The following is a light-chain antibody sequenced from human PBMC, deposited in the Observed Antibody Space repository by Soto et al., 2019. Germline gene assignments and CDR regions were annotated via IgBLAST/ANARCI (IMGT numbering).Light chain of an antibody. CDR3: QQYENYWT. CDR2: DAS. J-gene: IGKJ1*01. CDR1: QSISSW. Sequence: DIQMTQSPSTLSATAGVRVTITCRASQSISSWLAWYQHKPGKAPKLLIYDASNLDSGVPSRFSGSGSGTEFSLTISNLQPDDCATYYCQQYENYWTFGQGTRVEIK. V-gene: IGKV1-5*01.